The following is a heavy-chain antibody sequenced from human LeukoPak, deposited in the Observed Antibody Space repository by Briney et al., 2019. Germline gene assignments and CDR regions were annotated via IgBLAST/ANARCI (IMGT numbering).Heavy chain of an antibody. CDR3: AKDILTGWYYFDY. D-gene: IGHD3-9*01. Sequence: PGGSLRLSCAASGFTSSSYGMHWVRQAPGKGLEWVAVISYDGSNKYYADSVKGRFTISRDNSKNTLYLQMNSLRAEDTAVYYCAKDILTGWYYFDYWGQGTLVTVSS. J-gene: IGHJ4*02. CDR1: GFTSSSYG. V-gene: IGHV3-30*18. CDR2: ISYDGSNK.